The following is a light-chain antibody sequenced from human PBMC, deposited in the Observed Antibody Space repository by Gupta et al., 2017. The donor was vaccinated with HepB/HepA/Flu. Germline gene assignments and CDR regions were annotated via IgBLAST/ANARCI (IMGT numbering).Light chain of an antibody. Sequence: DVQMTQSPSTLSASVGDRVTITCRASQSISTWLAWYQQKPGKAPKHLIYKASNLESGVPSRFSATGSGTEFTLTISSLQPDDFATYYCQQYDSYSLTFGPGTKVDVK. CDR2: KAS. V-gene: IGKV1-5*03. CDR3: QQYDSYSLT. J-gene: IGKJ3*01. CDR1: QSISTW.